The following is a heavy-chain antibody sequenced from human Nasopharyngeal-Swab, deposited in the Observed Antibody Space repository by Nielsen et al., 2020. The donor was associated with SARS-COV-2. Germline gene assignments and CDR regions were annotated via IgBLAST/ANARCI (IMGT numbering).Heavy chain of an antibody. D-gene: IGHD3-3*01. CDR1: GSSIIIFS. CDR2: IYYSGST. CDR3: AREGFSITIFGVVIRWFDP. V-gene: IGHV4-59*12. Sequence: SDTLSLPCPVSGSSIIIFSWSWFLQPPGKGLDWIGYIYYSGSTHYNPSLKSRVTISVDTSKNQFSLKLSSVTAADTAVYYCAREGFSITIFGVVIRWFDPWGQGTLVKVSS. J-gene: IGHJ5*02.